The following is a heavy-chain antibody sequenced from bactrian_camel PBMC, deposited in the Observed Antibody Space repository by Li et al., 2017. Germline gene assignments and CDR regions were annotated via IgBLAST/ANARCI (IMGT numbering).Heavy chain of an antibody. V-gene: IGHV3-2*01. Sequence: HVQLVESGGGLVQPGGSLRLSCEGSGFTFSTYYMSWVRQAPGKGLEWVSTIYFSDRSAYSADSVKGRFAISRDNGKNALYLQMDNLEPEDTALYYCATDHDLTAIMGLGLLNLLYWGQGTQVTVS. CDR1: GFTFSTYY. CDR3: ATDHDLTAIMGLGLLNLLY. J-gene: IGHJ4*01. CDR2: IYFSDRSA. D-gene: IGHD3*01.